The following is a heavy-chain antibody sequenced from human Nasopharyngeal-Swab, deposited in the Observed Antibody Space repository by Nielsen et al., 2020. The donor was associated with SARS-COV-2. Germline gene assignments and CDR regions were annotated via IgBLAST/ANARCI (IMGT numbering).Heavy chain of an antibody. CDR1: RYTLTELS. CDR3: ATGFAAAGSYYGMDV. D-gene: IGHD6-13*01. CDR2: FDPEDGET. J-gene: IGHJ6*02. Sequence: ALVKVSCKVSRYTLTELSMHWVRQAPGKGLEWMGGFDPEDGETNYAQKFQGRVTMTEDTSTDTAYMELSSLRSEDTAVYYCATGFAAAGSYYGMDVWGQGTTVTVSS. V-gene: IGHV1-24*01.